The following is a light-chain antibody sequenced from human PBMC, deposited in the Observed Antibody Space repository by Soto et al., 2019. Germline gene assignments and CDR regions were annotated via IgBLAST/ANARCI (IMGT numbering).Light chain of an antibody. CDR1: SSDVGTYDL. CDR3: SSYTSSSTPWV. Sequence: QSALTQPASVSGSPGQSITISCTGSSSDVGTYDLVSWYQHHPGAAPKLMIYEATRRPSGVSNRFSGSKSGNTASLTISGLQAEDEADYYCSSYTSSSTPWVFGGGTKVTVL. CDR2: EAT. V-gene: IGLV2-14*02. J-gene: IGLJ3*02.